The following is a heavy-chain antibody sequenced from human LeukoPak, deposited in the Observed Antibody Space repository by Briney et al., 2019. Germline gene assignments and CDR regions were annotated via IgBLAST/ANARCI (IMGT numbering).Heavy chain of an antibody. J-gene: IGHJ4*02. CDR3: AELNYGSGSYSFDY. CDR1: GYSLNSGYY. V-gene: IGHV4-38-2*01. D-gene: IGHD3-10*01. CDR2: IYHSGST. Sequence: PSETLSLTRAVSGYSLNSGYYWGWIRQPPGKGLEWIGSIYHSGSTYYNPSLKSRVTISVDTSKNQFSLKLSSVTAADTAVYYCAELNYGSGSYSFDYWGQGTLVTVSS.